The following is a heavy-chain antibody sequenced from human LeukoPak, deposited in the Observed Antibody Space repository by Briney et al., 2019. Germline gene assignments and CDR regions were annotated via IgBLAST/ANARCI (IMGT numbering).Heavy chain of an antibody. CDR1: GFTFSSYA. Sequence: GGSLRLSCAASGFTFSSYAMSWVRQAPGKGLEWVSAISGSGGSTYYADSVKGRFTISRDNSKNTLYLQMNSLRAEDTAVYYCAKDTSYSMVRGVNYFDYRGQGTLVTVSS. D-gene: IGHD3-10*01. CDR2: ISGSGGST. J-gene: IGHJ4*02. V-gene: IGHV3-23*01. CDR3: AKDTSYSMVRGVNYFDY.